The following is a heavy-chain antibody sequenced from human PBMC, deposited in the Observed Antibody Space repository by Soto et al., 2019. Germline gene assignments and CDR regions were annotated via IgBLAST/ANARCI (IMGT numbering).Heavy chain of an antibody. CDR1: GFTFGDYA. J-gene: IGHJ6*02. CDR2: IRGKPNGGAT. CDR3: TRDFKGQYYYGMDV. Sequence: AGGSLRLSCTASGFTFGDYAMNWVRQAPGKGLEWVGFIRGKPNGGATDYAASLKGRFTISRDDSRSVAYLQMNSLKTEDTAVYYCTRDFKGQYYYGMDVWGQGTTVTVSS. V-gene: IGHV3-49*04.